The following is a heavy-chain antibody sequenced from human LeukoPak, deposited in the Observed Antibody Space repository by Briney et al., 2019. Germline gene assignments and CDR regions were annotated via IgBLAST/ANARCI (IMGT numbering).Heavy chain of an antibody. V-gene: IGHV3-33*01. CDR1: GFTFSSYG. D-gene: IGHD3-3*01. Sequence: GGSLRLSCAASGFTFSSYGMHWVRQAPGKGLEWVAVIWYDGSNKYYADSVKGRFTISRDNAKNSLYLQMNSLRAEDTAVYYCARGDFWSGQWYFDLWGRGTLVTVSS. CDR2: IWYDGSNK. J-gene: IGHJ2*01. CDR3: ARGDFWSGQWYFDL.